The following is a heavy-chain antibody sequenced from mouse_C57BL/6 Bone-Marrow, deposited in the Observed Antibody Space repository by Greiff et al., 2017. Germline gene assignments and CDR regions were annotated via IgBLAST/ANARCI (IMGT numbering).Heavy chain of an antibody. D-gene: IGHD4-1*02. CDR2: ISGGGGNT. CDR1: GFTFSSYT. CDR3: ARHTNWERDFDY. V-gene: IGHV5-9*01. Sequence: EVKLQESGGGLVKPGGSLKLSCAASGFTFSSYTMSWVRQTPEKRLEWVATISGGGGNTYYPDSVKGRFTISRDNAKNTLYLQMSSLRSEDTALYYCARHTNWERDFDYWGQGTTLTVSS. J-gene: IGHJ2*01.